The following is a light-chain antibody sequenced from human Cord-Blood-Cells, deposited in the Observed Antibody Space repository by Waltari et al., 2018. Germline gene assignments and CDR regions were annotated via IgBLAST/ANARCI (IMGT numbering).Light chain of an antibody. J-gene: IGLJ2*01. CDR1: SSNSGNNY. Sequence: QSVLTQPPSVSAAPGQKVTIPCSGSSSNSGNNYVSWSQQLPGTAPKLLIYDNNKRPSGIPDRFSGSKSGTSATLGITGLQTGDEADYYCGTWDSSLSAVVFGGGTKLTVL. CDR3: GTWDSSLSAVV. V-gene: IGLV1-51*01. CDR2: DNN.